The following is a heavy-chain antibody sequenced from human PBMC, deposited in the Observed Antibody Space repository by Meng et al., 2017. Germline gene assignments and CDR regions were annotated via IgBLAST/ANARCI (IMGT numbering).Heavy chain of an antibody. V-gene: IGHV1-2*06. D-gene: IGHD6-13*01. Sequence: ASVKVSCKASGYTFTGYYMRWVRQAPGQGLEWMGRINPNSGDTHYAQRFQGRVTMTGDTSISTAYMELSGLRSDDTAMYYCARDEDISAAGKLFGDYWGQGTLVTVSS. CDR1: GYTFTGYY. CDR3: ARDEDISAAGKLFGDY. J-gene: IGHJ4*02. CDR2: INPNSGDT.